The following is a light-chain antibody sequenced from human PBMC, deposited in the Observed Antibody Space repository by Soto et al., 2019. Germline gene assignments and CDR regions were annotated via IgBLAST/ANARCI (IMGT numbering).Light chain of an antibody. CDR3: CSYAGSSTFDVV. CDR2: EGS. V-gene: IGLV2-23*03. Sequence: QSVLTQPASVSGSPGQSITISCTGTSSDVGSYNLVSWYQQHPGKAPKLMIYEGSKRPSGVSNRFSGSNSGNTASLTISGLQAEDEADYYCCSYAGSSTFDVVFGGGTKLTVL. CDR1: SSDVGSYNL. J-gene: IGLJ2*01.